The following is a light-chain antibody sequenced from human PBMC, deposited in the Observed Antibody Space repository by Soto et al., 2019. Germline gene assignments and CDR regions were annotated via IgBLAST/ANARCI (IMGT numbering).Light chain of an antibody. CDR1: QSVLYSSNNKNY. CDR2: WAS. Sequence: DIVMTQSPDSLAVSLGERATINCKSSQSVLYSSNNKNYLSWYQQKPGQPPKLLIYWASTRESGVPDRFSGSGSGIDFTLTISSLQAEDVAVYYCQQHYSSPHTFGQGTKLEIK. CDR3: QQHYSSPHT. V-gene: IGKV4-1*01. J-gene: IGKJ2*01.